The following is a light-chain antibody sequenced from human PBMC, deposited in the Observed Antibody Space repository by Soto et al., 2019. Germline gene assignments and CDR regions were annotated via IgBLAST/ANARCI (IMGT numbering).Light chain of an antibody. CDR2: GAS. J-gene: IGKJ1*01. CDR1: QSVSSN. CDR3: QQYNNWPPWT. Sequence: EIVMTQSPAPRSVSPGERSTLSCLASQSVSSNLAWYQQKPGQAPRLLIYGASTRATGIPARFSGSGSGTEFTLTISSLQSEDFAVYYCQQYNNWPPWTFCQGTKVDI. V-gene: IGKV3-15*01.